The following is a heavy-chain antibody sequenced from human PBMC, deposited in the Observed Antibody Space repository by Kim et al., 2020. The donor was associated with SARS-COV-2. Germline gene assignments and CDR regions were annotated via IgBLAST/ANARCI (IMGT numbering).Heavy chain of an antibody. D-gene: IGHD6-19*01. CDR3: AGTVAGTLTDDY. J-gene: IGHJ4*02. CDR2: IIPIFGTA. V-gene: IGHV1-69*13. CDR1: GCTFSSYA. Sequence: SVKVSCKASGCTFSSYAISWVRQAPGQGLEWMGGIIPIFGTANYAQKFQGRVTITADESTSTAYMELSSLRSEDTAVYYCAGTVAGTLTDDYWGQGTLVTVSS.